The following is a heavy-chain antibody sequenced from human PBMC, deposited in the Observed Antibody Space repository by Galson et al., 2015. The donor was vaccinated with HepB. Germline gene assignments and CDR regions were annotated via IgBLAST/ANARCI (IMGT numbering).Heavy chain of an antibody. CDR3: ATYSNPHYYYYYMDV. Sequence: SVKVSCKASGYTFTSYYMHWVRQAPGKGLEWMGGFDPEDGETIYAQKFQGRVTMTEDTSTDTAYMELSSLRSEDTAVYYCATYSNPHYYYYYMDVWGKGTTVTVSS. D-gene: IGHD4-11*01. CDR1: GYTFTSYY. V-gene: IGHV1-24*01. CDR2: FDPEDGET. J-gene: IGHJ6*03.